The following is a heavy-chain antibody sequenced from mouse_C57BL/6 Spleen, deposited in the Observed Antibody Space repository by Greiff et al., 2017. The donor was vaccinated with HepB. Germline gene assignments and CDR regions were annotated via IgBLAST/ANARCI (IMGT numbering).Heavy chain of an antibody. CDR2: IDPSDSYT. D-gene: IGHD2-4*01. CDR1: GYTFTSYW. CDR3: ARKNYYDYGRDFDY. V-gene: IGHV1-50*01. Sequence: VQLQQPGAELVKPGASVKLSCKASGYTFTSYWMQWVQQRPGQGLEWIGEIDPSDSYTNYNQKFKGKATLTVDTSSSTAYMQLSSLTSEDSAVYYCARKNYYDYGRDFDYWGQGTTLTVSS. J-gene: IGHJ2*01.